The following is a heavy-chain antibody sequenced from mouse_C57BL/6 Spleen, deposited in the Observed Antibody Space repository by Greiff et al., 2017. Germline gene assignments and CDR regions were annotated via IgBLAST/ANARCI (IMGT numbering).Heavy chain of an antibody. CDR3: TRNRKDYYFDY. CDR1: GYTFTDYE. J-gene: IGHJ2*01. V-gene: IGHV1-15*01. CDR2: IDPETGGT. Sequence: QVQLQQSGAELVRPGASVTLSCKASGYTFTDYEMHWVKQTPVHGLEWIGAIDPETGGTAYNQKFKGKAILTADKSSSTAYMELRSLTSEDSAVYYCTRNRKDYYFDYWGQGTTLTVSS.